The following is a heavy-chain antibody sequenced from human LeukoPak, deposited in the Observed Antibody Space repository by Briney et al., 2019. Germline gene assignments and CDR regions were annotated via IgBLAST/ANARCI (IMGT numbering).Heavy chain of an antibody. J-gene: IGHJ4*02. Sequence: SVKVSCKASGGTFSSYAISWVRQAPGQGLEWMGRIIPIFGTANYAQKFQGRVTITTDESTSTAYMELSSLRSGNTAVYYCARGVRDYGDYPDYWGQGTLVTVSS. V-gene: IGHV1-69*05. CDR3: ARGVRDYGDYPDY. CDR2: IIPIFGTA. CDR1: GGTFSSYA. D-gene: IGHD4-17*01.